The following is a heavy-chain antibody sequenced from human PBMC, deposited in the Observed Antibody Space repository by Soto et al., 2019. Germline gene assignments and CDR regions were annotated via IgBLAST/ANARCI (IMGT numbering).Heavy chain of an antibody. CDR2: INPNSGGT. D-gene: IGHD3-16*01. J-gene: IGHJ4*02. CDR1: GYNFIGYY. V-gene: IGHV1-2*02. Sequence: QVQLVQSGAEVKKPGASVKVSCKTSGYNFIGYYLHWVRQAPGQGLEWMGWINPNSGGTKSAQKFQGRVTMTRDTSISTAYIELSSLTSDDTAIYYCAGGMMTDFHYWGQGTLVTVSS. CDR3: AGGMMTDFHY.